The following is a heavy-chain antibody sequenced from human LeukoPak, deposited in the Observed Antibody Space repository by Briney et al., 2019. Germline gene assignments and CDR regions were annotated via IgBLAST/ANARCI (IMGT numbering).Heavy chain of an antibody. CDR2: ISGSSSYI. CDR1: GFTFSSYS. V-gene: IGHV3-21*01. CDR3: ARDPYSSGWYKDAFDI. J-gene: IGHJ3*02. D-gene: IGHD6-19*01. Sequence: GESLRLSCAASGFTFSSYSMNWVRQAPGKGLEWVSSISGSSSYINYADSVKGRFTISRDNAQNSLFLQLNSLRAENTAVYYCARDPYSSGWYKDAFDIWGQGTMVTVSS.